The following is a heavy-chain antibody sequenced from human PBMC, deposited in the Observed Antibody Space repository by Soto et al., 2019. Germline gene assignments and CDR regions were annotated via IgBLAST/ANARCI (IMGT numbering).Heavy chain of an antibody. CDR1: VFSIISFAYY. CDR2: IHYSVNI. V-gene: IGHV4-31*03. CDR3: ARAEADRGTRYWYFDL. Sequence: PSDTLSLTCTFSVFSIISFAYYLSFIRQHPWKGLEWIGYIHYSVNIYYNPSLKSRVTISVDTSKNQFSLRLSSVTAADTAVYYCARAEADRGTRYWYFDLWGSGNLVNVSS. J-gene: IGHJ2*01. D-gene: IGHD6-13*01.